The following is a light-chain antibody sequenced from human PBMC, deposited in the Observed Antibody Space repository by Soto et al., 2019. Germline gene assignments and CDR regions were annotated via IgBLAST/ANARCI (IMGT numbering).Light chain of an antibody. CDR3: QQRSTT. Sequence: GLTQSPATLSLSPGERATLSCRASQSVSSYLAWYQQKPGQAPRLLIYDASNRATGIPARFSGSGSGTDFTLTISSLEPEDFAVYYCQQRSTTFGQGTRLEIK. CDR2: DAS. J-gene: IGKJ5*01. V-gene: IGKV3-11*01. CDR1: QSVSSY.